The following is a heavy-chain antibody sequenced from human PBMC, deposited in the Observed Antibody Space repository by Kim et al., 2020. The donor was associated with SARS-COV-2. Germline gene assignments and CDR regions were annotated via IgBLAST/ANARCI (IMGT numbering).Heavy chain of an antibody. CDR3: ARPVDGYAEFFQY. J-gene: IGHJ1*01. Sequence: ASVKVSCKASGYTFARYYIHWVRQAPGQGLEWVGTVNPSGDTTNFAQRFQGRVTMTRDTSTSTVYLELSSLRSEDTAVYYCARPVDGYAEFFQYWGQGTLVTVSS. V-gene: IGHV1-46*01. CDR1: GYTFARYY. CDR2: VNPSGDTT. D-gene: IGHD5-18*01.